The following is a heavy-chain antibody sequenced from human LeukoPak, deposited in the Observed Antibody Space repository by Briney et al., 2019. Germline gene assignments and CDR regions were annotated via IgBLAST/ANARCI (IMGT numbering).Heavy chain of an antibody. CDR3: ARDLLPVGASDY. CDR2: IYSGGST. V-gene: IGHV3-66*01. D-gene: IGHD1-26*01. Sequence: GGSLRLSCAASGFTVSSNYMSWVRQAPGKGLEWVSVIYSGGSTYYADSVKGRFTISRDNSKNTLYLQMNGLRAEDTAVYYCARDLLPVGASDYWGQGTLVTVSS. CDR1: GFTVSSNY. J-gene: IGHJ4*02.